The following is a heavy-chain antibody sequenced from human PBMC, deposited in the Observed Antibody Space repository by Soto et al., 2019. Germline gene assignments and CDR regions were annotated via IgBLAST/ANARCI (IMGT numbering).Heavy chain of an antibody. Sequence: SETLSLTCSVSGDSVSSASYSWAWIRQPPGKGLEWIGYIYYSGYTSYSPSLKSRVTISPDKSKNHFSLKLSSVIAADTAVYYCARARDSSGFYFDYWGQGSLVTVSS. J-gene: IGHJ4*02. D-gene: IGHD3-22*01. V-gene: IGHV4-61*03. CDR2: IYYSGYT. CDR3: ARARDSSGFYFDY. CDR1: GDSVSSASYS.